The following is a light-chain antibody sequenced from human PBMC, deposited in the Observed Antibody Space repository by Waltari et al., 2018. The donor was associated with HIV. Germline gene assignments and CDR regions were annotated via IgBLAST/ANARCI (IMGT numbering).Light chain of an antibody. CDR2: VGTGEIGG. CDR1: SDSSNSN. V-gene: IGLV9-49*01. Sequence: QPVLTQPPSASASLGASVTLTCPLNSDSSNSNVARYQPKPGKGPRFVMRVGTGEIGGAKGDGIPDRFSVLGSGLNRYLTIKNIQEEDESDYYCGADHGSGSNFFYVFGTGTKVTVL. J-gene: IGLJ1*01. CDR3: GADHGSGSNFFYV.